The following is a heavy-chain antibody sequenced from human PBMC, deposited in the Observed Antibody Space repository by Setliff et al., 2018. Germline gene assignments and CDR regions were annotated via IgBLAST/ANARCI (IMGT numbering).Heavy chain of an antibody. Sequence: PSETLSLTCGVSGISISSGHYWGWIRQPPGKGLEWIATIYHKGRTYYNPSLDSRVTISLDTSKNHFSLRLSSVTAADTAVYYCASPRRDDLDSPFDAFDIWAKGQRSPSPQ. CDR1: GISISSGHY. D-gene: IGHD3-3*01. V-gene: IGHV4-38-2*01. CDR2: IYHKGRT. CDR3: ASPRRDDLDSPFDAFDI. J-gene: IGHJ3*02.